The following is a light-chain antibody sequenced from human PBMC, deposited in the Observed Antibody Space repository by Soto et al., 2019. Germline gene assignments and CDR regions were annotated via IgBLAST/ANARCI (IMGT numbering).Light chain of an antibody. CDR1: SSDVGGYNY. V-gene: IGLV2-14*01. Sequence: QSALTQPASVCGSPGQSITISCTGTSSDVGGYNYVSWYQQHPGKAPKLMIYDVSNRPSGVSNRFSGSKSGNTASLTISGLQAEDEANYYCSSYTSSSTVLFGGGTKLTVL. CDR3: SSYTSSSTVL. CDR2: DVS. J-gene: IGLJ2*01.